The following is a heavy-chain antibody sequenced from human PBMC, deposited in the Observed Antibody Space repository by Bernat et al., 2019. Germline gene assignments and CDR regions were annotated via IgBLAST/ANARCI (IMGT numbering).Heavy chain of an antibody. J-gene: IGHJ6*02. D-gene: IGHD3-10*01. CDR1: GFTFSGSA. CDR2: IRSKANSYAT. Sequence: EVQLVESGGGLVQPGGSLKLSCAASGFTFSGSAMHWVRQASGKGLEWVGRIRSKANSYATAYAASVKGRFTISRDDSKHTAYLQMNSLKTEDTAVYYCSPYGSYGMDVWGQGTTVTVSS. CDR3: SPYGSYGMDV. V-gene: IGHV3-73*01.